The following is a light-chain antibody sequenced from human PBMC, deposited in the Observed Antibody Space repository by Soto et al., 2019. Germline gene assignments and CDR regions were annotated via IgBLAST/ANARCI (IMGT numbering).Light chain of an antibody. J-gene: IGKJ1*01. Sequence: DIVMTQSPDSLAVSLGERATINCKSSQSVLYSSNNKNYLAWYQQKPGQPPKLLIYWASTRESGVPDRFSGNGSETDFTLTISSLQAEDVAVYYCQQYYRPWTFGQGTKVEIK. V-gene: IGKV4-1*01. CDR2: WAS. CDR3: QQYYRPWT. CDR1: QSVLYSSNNKNY.